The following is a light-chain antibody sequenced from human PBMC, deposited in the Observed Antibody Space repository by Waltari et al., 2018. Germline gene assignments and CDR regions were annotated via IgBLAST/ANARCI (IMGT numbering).Light chain of an antibody. V-gene: IGLV2-14*03. CDR1: RSDVGRSAY. Sequence: QSALTQPASVSGSPGQSITISCTGTRSDVGRSAYVSWYQQHPGQAPKLMIYDVSSRPSGVSNRFSGSKSGNTASLTISGLQAEDEADYYCNSYASGSNGVFGGGTRLTVL. J-gene: IGLJ3*02. CDR3: NSYASGSNGV. CDR2: DVS.